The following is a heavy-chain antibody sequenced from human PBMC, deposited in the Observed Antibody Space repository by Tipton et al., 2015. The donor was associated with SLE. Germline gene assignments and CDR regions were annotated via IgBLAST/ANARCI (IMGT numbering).Heavy chain of an antibody. CDR1: GYSISSGYY. CDR3: ARGHGGLAAAGTGWFDP. D-gene: IGHD6-13*01. J-gene: IGHJ5*02. CDR2: IYHSGST. V-gene: IGHV4-38-2*02. Sequence: TLSLTCTVSGYSISSGYYWGWIRQPPGKGLEWIGSIYHSGSTYYNPSLKSRVTISVDTSKNQFSLKLSSVTAADTAVYYCARGHGGLAAAGTGWFDPWGQGTLVTVSS.